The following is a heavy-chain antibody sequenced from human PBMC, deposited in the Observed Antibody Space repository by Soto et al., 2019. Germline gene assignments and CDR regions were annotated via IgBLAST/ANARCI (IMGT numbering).Heavy chain of an antibody. CDR1: GFIFSNYA. D-gene: IGHD3-10*01. CDR2: ITASGDPT. Sequence: GGSLRLSCAASGFIFSNYAMTWVRQAPGKGLEWVSSITASGDPTHYATSVEGPFTISRDNSKNTLYLQMNTLRAEDTAIYYCAKGVLWFGELSPRGQGIVVTVSS. J-gene: IGHJ1*01. CDR3: AKGVLWFGELSP. V-gene: IGHV3-23*01.